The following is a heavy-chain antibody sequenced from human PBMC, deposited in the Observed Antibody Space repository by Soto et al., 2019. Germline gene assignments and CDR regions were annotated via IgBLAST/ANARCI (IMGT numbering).Heavy chain of an antibody. Sequence: QITLKESGPTLVKPTQTLTLTCTFSGFSLSTSGVGVGWIRQPPGKALEWLALIYWDDDKRYSPSLKSRLTITKDTSKNQVVLTMTNMDPVDTATYYCAHLKPVYYDFWSGRPTWFDPWGQGTLVTVSS. CDR3: AHLKPVYYDFWSGRPTWFDP. V-gene: IGHV2-5*02. CDR2: IYWDDDK. D-gene: IGHD3-3*01. CDR1: GFSLSTSGVG. J-gene: IGHJ5*02.